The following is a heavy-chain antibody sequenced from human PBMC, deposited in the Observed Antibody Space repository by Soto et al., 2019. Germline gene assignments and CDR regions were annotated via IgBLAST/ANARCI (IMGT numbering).Heavy chain of an antibody. D-gene: IGHD1-26*01. V-gene: IGHV1-2*06. Sequence: QVQLVQSGAEVKKPGASVTVSCKASGYTFSDYYLHWVRQAPGQGPEWMGRINPNSGDTKFAQKFQGGVTMTRDTSIRTAFMELNWLKPDGTAVYYCARESGGATATLDYYYFYMDVWGQGTTVTVSS. CDR1: GYTFSDYY. CDR3: ARESGGATATLDYYYFYMDV. J-gene: IGHJ6*03. CDR2: INPNSGDT.